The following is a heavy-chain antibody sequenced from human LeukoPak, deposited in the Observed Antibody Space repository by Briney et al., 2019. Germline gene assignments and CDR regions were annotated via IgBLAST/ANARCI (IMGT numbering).Heavy chain of an antibody. D-gene: IGHD3-22*01. CDR3: AREPSWLGYFDY. V-gene: IGHV3-33*01. Sequence: PGRSLRLSCAASGFTFSSYGIHWVRQAPGKGLEWVALIWYDGSNRYYVDSVKGRFTISRDNSKKTVYLQMNSLRAEDTAVCYCAREPSWLGYFDYWGQGTLVTVAS. CDR1: GFTFSSYG. J-gene: IGHJ4*02. CDR2: IWYDGSNR.